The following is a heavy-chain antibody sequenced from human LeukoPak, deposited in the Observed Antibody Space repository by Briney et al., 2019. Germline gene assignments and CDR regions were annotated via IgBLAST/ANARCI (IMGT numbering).Heavy chain of an antibody. CDR2: ISSSGSTI. CDR3: ARANTDYYDSSGYYYQGY. V-gene: IGHV3-48*04. D-gene: IGHD3-22*01. Sequence: GSLRLSCAASGFTFSSYSMNWVRQAPGKGLEWVSYISSSGSTIYYADSLKGRFTISRDNAKNSLYLQMNSLRAEDTAVYYCARANTDYYDSSGYYYQGYWGQGTLVTVSS. CDR1: GFTFSSYS. J-gene: IGHJ4*02.